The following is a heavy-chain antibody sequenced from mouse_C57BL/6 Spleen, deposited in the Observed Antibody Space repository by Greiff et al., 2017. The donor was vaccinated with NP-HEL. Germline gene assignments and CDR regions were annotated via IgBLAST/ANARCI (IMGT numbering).Heavy chain of an antibody. Sequence: VQLQQSGAELMKPGASVKLSCKATGYTFTGYWIEWVKQRPGHGLEWIGEILPGSGSTNYNEKFKGKATFTADTSSNTAYMQLSSLTTEDSAVYSGANLYGSSCDWYFDVWGTGTTVTVSS. CDR3: ANLYGSSCDWYFDV. D-gene: IGHD1-1*01. CDR1: GYTFTGYW. CDR2: ILPGSGST. J-gene: IGHJ1*03. V-gene: IGHV1-9*01.